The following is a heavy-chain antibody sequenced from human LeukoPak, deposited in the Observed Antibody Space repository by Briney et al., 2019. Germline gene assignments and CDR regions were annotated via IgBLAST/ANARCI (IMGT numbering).Heavy chain of an antibody. CDR3: AREPRYSYGLRYYYYYMDV. Sequence: SETLSLTCTVSGGSISSSSYYWGWIRQPRGKGLEWIGSIYYSGSTYYNPSLKSRVTISVDTSKNQFSLKLSSVTAADTAVYYCAREPRYSYGLRYYYYYMDVWGKGTTVTVSS. V-gene: IGHV4-39*07. J-gene: IGHJ6*03. CDR1: GGSISSSSYY. D-gene: IGHD5-18*01. CDR2: IYYSGST.